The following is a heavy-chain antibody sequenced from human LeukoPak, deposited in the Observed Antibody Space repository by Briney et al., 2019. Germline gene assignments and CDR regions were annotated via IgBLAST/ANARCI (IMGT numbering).Heavy chain of an antibody. D-gene: IGHD3-10*01. CDR2: INPSGGST. V-gene: IGHV1-46*01. J-gene: IGHJ6*02. Sequence: ASVNVSCKASGYTFSSYYVDWVRQAPGQGLEWMGIINPSGGSTSYAQKFQGRLTMTRDTSTSTVYMQLSSLRSEDTAVYYCATSTVRGLITKPRSGMDVWGQGTTVTVSS. CDR1: GYTFSSYY. CDR3: ATSTVRGLITKPRSGMDV.